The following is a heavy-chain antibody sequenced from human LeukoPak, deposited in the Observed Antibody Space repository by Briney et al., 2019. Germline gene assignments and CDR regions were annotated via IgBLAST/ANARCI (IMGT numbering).Heavy chain of an antibody. CDR2: IIPIFGTA. Sequence: SVKVSCKASGGTFSSYAISWVRQAPGQGLEWMGGIIPIFGTANYAQKFQGRVTITADESTSTAYMELSSLRSEDTAVYYCAKEDAYSSSNPDYWGQGTLVTVSS. CDR1: GGTFSSYA. D-gene: IGHD6-13*01. V-gene: IGHV1-69*13. CDR3: AKEDAYSSSNPDY. J-gene: IGHJ4*02.